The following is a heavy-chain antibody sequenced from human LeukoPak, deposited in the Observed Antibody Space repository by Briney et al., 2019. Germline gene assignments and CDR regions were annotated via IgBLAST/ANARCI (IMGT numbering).Heavy chain of an antibody. D-gene: IGHD5-12*01. V-gene: IGHV4-4*07. J-gene: IGHJ5*01. CDR1: GGSISGYY. CDR2: IYASGTT. Sequence: SETLSLTCTVSGGSISGYYWSWIRQPAGKGLEWIGRIYASGTTRYNPSLESRVTMSVDTSKNQFSLKLTSVTAADTAVYFCARGLSAAYDYNWFDSWGQGTLVTVSS. CDR3: ARGLSAAYDYNWFDS.